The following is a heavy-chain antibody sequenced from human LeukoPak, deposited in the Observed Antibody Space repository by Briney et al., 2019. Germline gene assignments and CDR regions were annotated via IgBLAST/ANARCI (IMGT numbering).Heavy chain of an antibody. CDR2: ISSSSSYI. J-gene: IGHJ5*02. Sequence: KPGGSLRLSCAASGFTFSSYSMNWVRQAPGKGLEWVSSISSSSSYIYYADSVKGRFTISRDNAKNSLYLQMNSLRAEDTAVYYCARGTVLGYCSSTSCYDHGWFDPWGQGTLVTVSS. CDR3: ARGTVLGYCSSTSCYDHGWFDP. V-gene: IGHV3-21*01. CDR1: GFTFSSYS. D-gene: IGHD2-2*01.